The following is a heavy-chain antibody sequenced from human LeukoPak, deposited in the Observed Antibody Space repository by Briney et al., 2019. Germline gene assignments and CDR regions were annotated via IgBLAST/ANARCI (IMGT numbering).Heavy chain of an antibody. CDR3: AKDMGGYYDSSGWVDY. Sequence: GGSLRLSCAAPEFTFDDYAMHWVRQAPGKGLEWVSLISGDGGSTYCADSVKGRFTISRDNSKNSLYLQMNSLRTEDTALYYCAKDMGGYYDSSGWVDYWGQGTLVTVSS. CDR2: ISGDGGST. D-gene: IGHD3-22*01. CDR1: EFTFDDYA. V-gene: IGHV3-43*02. J-gene: IGHJ4*02.